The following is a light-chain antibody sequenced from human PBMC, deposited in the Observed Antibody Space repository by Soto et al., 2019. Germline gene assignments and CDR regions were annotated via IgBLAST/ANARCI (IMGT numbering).Light chain of an antibody. Sequence: IQMTQSPPSLSASVGDRVTITCRASQNISTNLSWYQQKPGKAPKLLIYAASSLQSGVPSRFSGSGSGTDFTLTISSLQPEDFATYYCQHLYDYPMTFGQGTKVEIK. CDR2: AAS. CDR3: QHLYDYPMT. J-gene: IGKJ1*01. CDR1: QNISTN. V-gene: IGKV1-6*01.